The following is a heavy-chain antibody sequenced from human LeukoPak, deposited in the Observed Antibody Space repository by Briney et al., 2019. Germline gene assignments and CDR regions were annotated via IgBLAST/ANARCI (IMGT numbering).Heavy chain of an antibody. CDR3: ARVGYCSSTSCYEFDY. CDR1: GGSFSGYY. D-gene: IGHD2-2*03. V-gene: IGHV4-34*01. J-gene: IGHJ4*02. CDR2: INHSGST. Sequence: SETLSLTCAVYGGSFSGYYWSWIRQPPGKGLEWIGEINHSGSTNYNPSLKSRVTISVDTSKNQLSLKLSSVTAADTAVYYCARVGYCSSTSCYEFDYWGQGTLVTVSS.